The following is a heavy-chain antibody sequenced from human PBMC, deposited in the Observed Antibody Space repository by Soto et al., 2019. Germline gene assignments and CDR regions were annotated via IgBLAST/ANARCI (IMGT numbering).Heavy chain of an antibody. CDR1: GGSISSGAYS. CDR3: ARTLDLGGSAGTNWFDP. V-gene: IGHV4-30-2*01. Sequence: LSLTCTVSGGSISSGAYSWSWIRLPPGKRLEWIGYIYHRGTSHYNPSLKSRVTMSVDRSRNQFSLNLRSVTAADTAVYYCARTLDLGGSAGTNWFDPWGQGTLVTVSS. CDR2: IYHRGTS. D-gene: IGHD2-15*01. J-gene: IGHJ5*02.